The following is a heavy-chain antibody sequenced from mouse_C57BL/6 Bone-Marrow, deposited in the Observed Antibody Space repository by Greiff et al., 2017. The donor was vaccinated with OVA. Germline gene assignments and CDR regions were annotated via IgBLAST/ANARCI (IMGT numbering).Heavy chain of an antibody. V-gene: IGHV1-59*01. J-gene: IGHJ4*01. Sequence: QVHVKQPGAELVRPGTSVKLSCKASGYTFTSYWMHWVKQRPGQGLEWIGVIDPSDSYTNYNQKFKGKATLTVDTSSSTAYMQLSSLTSEDSAVYYCARLLPYAMDYWGQGTSVTVSS. CDR1: GYTFTSYW. CDR3: ARLLPYAMDY. CDR2: IDPSDSYT.